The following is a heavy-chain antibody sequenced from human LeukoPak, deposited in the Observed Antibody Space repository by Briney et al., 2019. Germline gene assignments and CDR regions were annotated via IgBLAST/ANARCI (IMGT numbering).Heavy chain of an antibody. D-gene: IGHD3-22*01. CDR3: AKGSSGYFADL. CDR1: GFIFNNYG. Sequence: GGSLRLSCAASGFIFNNYGLIWVRQASGKGLEWVSAISNDGGGTQYADFVEGRFTISRDNSKNTLFLQMSSLRAEDTALYYCAKGSSGYFADLWGQGTLVTVSS. J-gene: IGHJ5*02. V-gene: IGHV3-23*01. CDR2: ISNDGGGT.